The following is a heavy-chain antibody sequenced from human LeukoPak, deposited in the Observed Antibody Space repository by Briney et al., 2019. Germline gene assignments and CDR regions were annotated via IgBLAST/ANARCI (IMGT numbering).Heavy chain of an antibody. CDR2: IIPIFGTA. D-gene: IGHD6-13*01. CDR3: ARGIAAAGTLHYYYYGMDV. J-gene: IGHJ6*02. Sequence: SVKVSCKASGGTFSSYAISWVRQAPGQGLEWMGGIIPIFGTANYAQKFQGRVTITADESTSTAYVELSSLRSEDTAVYYCARGIAAAGTLHYYYYGMDVWGQGTTVTVSS. CDR1: GGTFSSYA. V-gene: IGHV1-69*13.